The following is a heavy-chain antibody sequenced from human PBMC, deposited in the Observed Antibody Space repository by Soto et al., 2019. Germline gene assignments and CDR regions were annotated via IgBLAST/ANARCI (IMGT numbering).Heavy chain of an antibody. Sequence: GGSLRLSCAASGFTFSSYWMSWVRQAPGKGLEWVANIKQDGSEKYNVDSVKGRFTISRDNAKNSVYLQLNSLRAEDTAVYYCARGTAVARFRFEYSGQGALVTVSS. CDR1: GFTFSSYW. CDR2: IKQDGSEK. D-gene: IGHD6-19*01. V-gene: IGHV3-7*04. CDR3: ARGTAVARFRFEY. J-gene: IGHJ4*02.